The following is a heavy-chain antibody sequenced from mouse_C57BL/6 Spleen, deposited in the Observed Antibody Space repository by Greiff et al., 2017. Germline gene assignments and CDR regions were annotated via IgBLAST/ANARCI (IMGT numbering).Heavy chain of an antibody. V-gene: IGHV1-15*01. J-gene: IGHJ1*03. CDR1: GYTFTDYE. Sequence: VQLQQSGAELVRPGASVTLSCKASGYTFTDYEMHWVKQTPVHGLEWIGAIDPETGGTAYNQKFKGKAILTADKSSSTAYMELRSLTSEDSAVYYCTREGAWYFDVWGTGTTGTVSA. CDR2: IDPETGGT. CDR3: TREGAWYFDV.